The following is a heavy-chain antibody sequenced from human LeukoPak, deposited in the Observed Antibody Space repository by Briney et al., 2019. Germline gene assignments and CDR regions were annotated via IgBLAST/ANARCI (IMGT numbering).Heavy chain of an antibody. Sequence: PSQTLSLTCPVSGGSISSGRYYGSWIRRPAGKALEWIGRIYTSGSTNYNPSLKSRVTISVDTSKNQFSLTLSTVTAADTAVYYCARAPYDSSGYLPFDYWGQGTLVTVSS. J-gene: IGHJ4*02. D-gene: IGHD3-22*01. CDR3: ARAPYDSSGYLPFDY. V-gene: IGHV4-61*02. CDR2: IYTSGST. CDR1: GGSISSGRYY.